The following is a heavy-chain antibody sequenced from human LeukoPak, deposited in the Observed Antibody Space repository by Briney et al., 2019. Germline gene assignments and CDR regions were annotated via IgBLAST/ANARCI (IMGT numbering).Heavy chain of an antibody. J-gene: IGHJ5*02. CDR2: ISGSGGST. CDR3: AKDVAVAGHDWFDP. D-gene: IGHD6-19*01. V-gene: IGHV3-23*01. Sequence: GGSLRLSCAASGFTFSTYRMHWVRQVPGKGLEWVSAISGSGGSTYYADSVKGRFTISRDNSKNTLYLQMNSLRAEDTAVYYCAKDVAVAGHDWFDPWGQGTLVTVSS. CDR1: GFTFSTYR.